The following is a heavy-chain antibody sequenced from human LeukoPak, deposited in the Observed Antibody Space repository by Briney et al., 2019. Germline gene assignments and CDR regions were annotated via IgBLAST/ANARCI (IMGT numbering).Heavy chain of an antibody. J-gene: IGHJ4*02. CDR2: ISSRSTTI. D-gene: IGHD2-15*01. V-gene: IGHV3-11*01. CDR3: GKGSLAVPATPLDF. Sequence: GGSLRLSCTASGFDFSNSFMTWVRQAPGKGLGWISYISSRSTTIYYADSVKGRFTISRDNGKNTVYLQMNNLRVDDTAVFYCGKGSLAVPATPLDFWGQGTLVTVSS. CDR1: GFDFSNSF.